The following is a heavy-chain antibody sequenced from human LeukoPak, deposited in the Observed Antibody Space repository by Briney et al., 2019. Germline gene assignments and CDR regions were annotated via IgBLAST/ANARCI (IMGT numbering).Heavy chain of an antibody. CDR3: AGTDIVATKDDY. V-gene: IGHV3-48*03. CDR2: ISSSGSTI. Sequence: GGSLRLSCAASGFTFSSYEMNWVRQAPGKGLGWVSYISSSGSTIYYADSVKGRFTISRDNAKNSLYQQMNSLRAEDTAVYYCAGTDIVATKDDYWGQGTLVTVSS. CDR1: GFTFSSYE. J-gene: IGHJ4*02. D-gene: IGHD5-12*01.